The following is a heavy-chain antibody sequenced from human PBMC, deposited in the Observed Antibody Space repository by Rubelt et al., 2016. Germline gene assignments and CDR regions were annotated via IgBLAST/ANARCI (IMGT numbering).Heavy chain of an antibody. CDR2: ISGSGDDT. CDR3: AKDLLATRPGGWFDP. V-gene: IGHV4-39*02. CDR1: GGSISSGSYY. D-gene: IGHD6-6*01. J-gene: IGHJ5*02. Sequence: QVQLQQWGAGLLKPSETLSLTCTVSGGSISSGSYYWGWIRQPPGKGLEWVSGISGSGDDTYYADSVQGRFIISKNNSKNPLDRQMKRLRAEDTAVYYCAKDLLATRPGGWFDPWGQGTLVTVSS.